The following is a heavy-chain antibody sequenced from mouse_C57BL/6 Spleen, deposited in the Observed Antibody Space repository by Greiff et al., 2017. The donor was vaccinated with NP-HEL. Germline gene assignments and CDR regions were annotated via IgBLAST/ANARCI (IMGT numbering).Heavy chain of an antibody. V-gene: IGHV1-55*01. CDR2: IYPGSGST. CDR1: GYTFTSYW. D-gene: IGHD2-5*01. Sequence: VQLQQPGAELVKPGASVKMSCKASGYTFTSYWITWVKQRPGQGLEWIGDIYPGSGSTNYNEKFKSKATLTVDTSSSTAYMQLSSLTSEDSAVYYCARSYYSNYVLYYYAMDYWGQGTSVTVSS. J-gene: IGHJ4*01. CDR3: ARSYYSNYVLYYYAMDY.